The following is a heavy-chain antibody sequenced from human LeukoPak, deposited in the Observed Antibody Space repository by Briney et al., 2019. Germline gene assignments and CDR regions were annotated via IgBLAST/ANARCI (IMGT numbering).Heavy chain of an antibody. Sequence: SETLSLACTVSGGSISSYYWSWIRQPAGKGLEWIGRIYTSGSTNYNPSLKSRVTMSVDTSKNQFSLKLSSVTAADTAVYYCARMIGYYYDSSGWYAFDIWGQGTMVTVSS. J-gene: IGHJ3*02. CDR3: ARMIGYYYDSSGWYAFDI. CDR1: GGSISSYY. V-gene: IGHV4-4*07. CDR2: IYTSGST. D-gene: IGHD3-22*01.